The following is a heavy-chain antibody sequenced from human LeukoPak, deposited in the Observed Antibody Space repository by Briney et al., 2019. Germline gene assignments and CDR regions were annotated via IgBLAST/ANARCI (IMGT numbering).Heavy chain of an antibody. J-gene: IGHJ4*02. CDR1: GFTFSNYW. D-gene: IGHD2/OR15-2a*01. V-gene: IGHV3-48*01. CDR2: ISGDGNAK. CDR3: ARDYVYAFDY. Sequence: GGSLRLSCAASGFTFSNYWMHWVRQAPGKGLEWVSYISGDGNAKHYTDSVKGRFTISRDNAKNALYLQMNSLRAEDMAVYFCARDYVYAFDYWGQGTLVTVSS.